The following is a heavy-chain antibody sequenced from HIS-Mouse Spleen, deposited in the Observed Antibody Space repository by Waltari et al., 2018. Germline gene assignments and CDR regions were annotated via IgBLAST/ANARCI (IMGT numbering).Heavy chain of an antibody. CDR1: GGTFSSYA. CDR2: IIPILGIA. Sequence: QVQLVQSGAEVKKPGSSVKVSCKASGGTFSSYAISWVRQAPGQGLEWMGRIIPILGIANYEQKFQGRVTITADKSTSTAYMELSSLRSEDTAVYYCARTDSSGYSDAFDIWGQGTMVTVSS. J-gene: IGHJ3*02. V-gene: IGHV1-69*04. D-gene: IGHD3-22*01. CDR3: ARTDSSGYSDAFDI.